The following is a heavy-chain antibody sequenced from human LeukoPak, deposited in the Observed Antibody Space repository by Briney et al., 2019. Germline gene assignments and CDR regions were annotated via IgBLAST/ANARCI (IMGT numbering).Heavy chain of an antibody. CDR3: ARAPWVGGYEIK. J-gene: IGHJ4*02. CDR2: CDSDGSGT. Sequence: QSGGSLRLSCAPPGFTLSVYWMYWVRQAPGKGLMWVSRCDSDGSGTTYVDSVKGRFTVSRDNSKNTLFLQMNSLRAEDTAVYYCARAPWVGGYEIKWGQGTLVTVSS. D-gene: IGHD5-12*01. CDR1: GFTLSVYW. V-gene: IGHV3-74*01.